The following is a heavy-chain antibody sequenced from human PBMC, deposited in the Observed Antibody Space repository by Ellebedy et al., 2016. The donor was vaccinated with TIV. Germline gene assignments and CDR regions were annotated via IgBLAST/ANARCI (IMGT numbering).Heavy chain of an antibody. CDR2: ISSSSSYI. Sequence: GGSLRLSXAASGFTFSSYSMNWVRQAPGKGLEWVSSISSSSSYIYYADSVKGRFTISRDNAKNSLYLQMNSLRAEDTAVYYCAVTAGIAAAGTEHGMDVWGQGTTVTVSS. CDR3: AVTAGIAAAGTEHGMDV. J-gene: IGHJ6*02. CDR1: GFTFSSYS. D-gene: IGHD6-13*01. V-gene: IGHV3-21*01.